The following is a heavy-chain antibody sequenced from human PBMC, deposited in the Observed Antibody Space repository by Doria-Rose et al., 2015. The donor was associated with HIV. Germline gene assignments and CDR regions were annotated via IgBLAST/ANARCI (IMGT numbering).Heavy chain of an antibody. V-gene: IGHV4-31*02. D-gene: IGHD1-26*01. CDR3: ARDSGSYNFDY. J-gene: IGHJ4*02. CDR2: IYYSGST. CDR1: YY. Sequence: YYCTWIRQHPGKGLEWIGYIYYSGSTYYNPSLKSRVTISVDTSKNQFSLKLSSVTAADTAVYYCARDSGSYNFDYWGQGTLVTVSS.